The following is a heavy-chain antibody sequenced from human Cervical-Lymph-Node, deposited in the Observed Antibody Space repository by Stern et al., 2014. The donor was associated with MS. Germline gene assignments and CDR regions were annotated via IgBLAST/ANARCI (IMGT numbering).Heavy chain of an antibody. J-gene: IGHJ4*02. Sequence: EVQLVESGGGLVQPGGSLRLSCTASGFTFRDHYMDWVRQAPGKGLEWVGRIIKKGENYIADYAASLTGRFSISRDDSKNSLFLQMNSLSPEDTAVYYCARVTAVAIDYWGQGTLVTVSS. CDR3: ARVTAVAIDY. CDR1: GFTFRDHY. V-gene: IGHV3-72*01. D-gene: IGHD4-23*01. CDR2: IIKKGENYIA.